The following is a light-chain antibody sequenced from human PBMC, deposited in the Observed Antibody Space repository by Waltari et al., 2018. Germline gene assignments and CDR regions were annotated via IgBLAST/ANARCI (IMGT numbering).Light chain of an antibody. Sequence: DIQMTQSPSTLSASVGDRVTISRRASQSVGTWSAWYQQNPGKAPKLLIYMASSLESGVPSRFSGSGSGTEFTLTISSLQPDDFATYSCQQYSSFSTFGQGTKLDI. J-gene: IGKJ2*01. CDR3: QQYSSFST. CDR2: MAS. V-gene: IGKV1-5*03. CDR1: QSVGTW.